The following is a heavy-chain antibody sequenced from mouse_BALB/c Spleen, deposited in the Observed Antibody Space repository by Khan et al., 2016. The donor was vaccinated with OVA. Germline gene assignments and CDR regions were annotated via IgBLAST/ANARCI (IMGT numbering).Heavy chain of an antibody. CDR3: ARNDMSDVYFDC. Sequence: IQLVQSGPELVKPGASVKMSCKASGYTFTSYVIHWVKQKPGQGLEWIGYIYPYNDGTKYNEKFTGKATLTSDKSSSTAYMELSSLTSEDSAVYYCARNDMSDVYFDCWGQGTTLTVAS. J-gene: IGHJ2*01. CDR2: IYPYNDGT. CDR1: GYTFTSYV. V-gene: IGHV1S136*01.